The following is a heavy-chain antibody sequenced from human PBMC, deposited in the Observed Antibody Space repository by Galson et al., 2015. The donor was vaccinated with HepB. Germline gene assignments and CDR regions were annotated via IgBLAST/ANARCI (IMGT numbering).Heavy chain of an antibody. V-gene: IGHV1-2*02. CDR2: INPNSGGT. CDR1: GYTFTGYY. D-gene: IGHD1-26*01. J-gene: IGHJ4*02. CDR3: ARDYSGSYYDAVLGYDY. Sequence: SVKVSCKASGYTFTGYYMHWVRQAPGQGLEWMGWINPNSGGTNYAQKFQGRVTMTRDTSISTAYMELSRLRSDDTAVYYCARDYSGSYYDAVLGYDYWGQGTLVTVSS.